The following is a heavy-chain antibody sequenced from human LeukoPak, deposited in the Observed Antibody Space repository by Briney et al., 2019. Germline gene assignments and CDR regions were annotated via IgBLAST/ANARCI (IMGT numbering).Heavy chain of an antibody. D-gene: IGHD3-22*01. CDR1: GFFTFNNYW. Sequence: PGGSLRLSCAASGFFTFNNYWKHCGRQAPGKGRVWVSRINTDGSTTNYADCVTGRFTISRDNAKNILYLQMNSLRVEDTAVYYCARAYNSGLDYWGQGTLVTVSS. V-gene: IGHV3-74*01. CDR3: ARAYNSGLDY. CDR2: INTDGSTT. J-gene: IGHJ4*02.